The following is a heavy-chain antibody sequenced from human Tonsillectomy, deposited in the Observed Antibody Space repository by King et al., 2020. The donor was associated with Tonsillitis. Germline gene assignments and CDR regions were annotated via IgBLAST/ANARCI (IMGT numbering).Heavy chain of an antibody. CDR3: ARTLPYYDFWSGYYFDY. J-gene: IGHJ4*02. V-gene: IGHV2-70*01. CDR1: GFSLSNSGLC. CDR2: IHWDDDK. D-gene: IGHD3-3*01. Sequence: TLKESGPALVKPTQTLTLTCTFSGFSLSNSGLCVSWIRQPPGKALQWLAVIHWDDDKYYSASLRTRLTIPKDTSKNQVVLTMTNMDPVDTATYYCARTLPYYDFWSGYYFDYWGQGSLVTVSS.